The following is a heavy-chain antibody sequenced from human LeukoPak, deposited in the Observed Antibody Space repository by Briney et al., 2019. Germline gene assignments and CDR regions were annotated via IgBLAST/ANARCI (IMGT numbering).Heavy chain of an antibody. V-gene: IGHV3-53*01. J-gene: IGHJ4*02. CDR1: GFTVSSNY. CDR3: ASRYSSGWYGPFDY. D-gene: IGHD6-19*01. Sequence: PGGSLRLSCAASGFTVSSNYMSWVRQAPGKGLEWVSVIYSGGSTYYADSVKGRFTISRDNSKSTLYLQMNSLRAEDTAVYYCASRYSSGWYGPFDYWGQGTLVTVSS. CDR2: IYSGGST.